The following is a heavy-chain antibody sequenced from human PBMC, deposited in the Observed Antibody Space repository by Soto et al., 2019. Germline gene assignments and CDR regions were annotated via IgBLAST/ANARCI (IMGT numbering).Heavy chain of an antibody. CDR2: INPTGGST. V-gene: IGHV1-46*01. J-gene: IGHJ4*02. CDR3: ARDPLRDGYNNGLDH. Sequence: GASVKVSCKASGYTFTTYYIHWVRQAPGQGLEWMALINPTGGSTRYAQKFQGRVTMTMDTSTSTVYMDLSSPRSEDTATYYCARDPLRDGYNNGLDHWGQGTLVTVSS. CDR1: GYTFTTYY. D-gene: IGHD4-4*01.